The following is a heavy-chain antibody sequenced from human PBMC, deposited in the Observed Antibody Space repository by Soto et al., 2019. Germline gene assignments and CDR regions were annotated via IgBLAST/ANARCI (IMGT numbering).Heavy chain of an antibody. J-gene: IGHJ6*02. D-gene: IGHD6-13*01. CDR1: GYTFTSYA. CDR3: AKSQPFAYSSRWPAIPDYYYYYYDMDV. CDR2: INAGNGNT. V-gene: IGHV1-3*01. Sequence: ASVKVSCKASGYTFTSYAMHRVRQAPGQRLAWMGWINAGNGNTKYSQKFQGRVTITRDTSASTAYMELSSLRSEDTAVYYCAKSQPFAYSSRWPAIPDYYYYYYDMDVWGQRTTGTVSS.